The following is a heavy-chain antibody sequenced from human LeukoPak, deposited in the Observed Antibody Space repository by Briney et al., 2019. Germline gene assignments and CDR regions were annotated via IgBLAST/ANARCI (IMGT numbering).Heavy chain of an antibody. CDR1: GFTLSNTR. D-gene: IGHD5-18*01. J-gene: IGHJ3*02. V-gene: IGHV3-15*01. CDR3: ATEGSPYGYHAVGI. Sequence: GGSLRLSCTASGFTLSNTRMNWVRQAPGKGLEWVGRVKSKTGGGTTDYAAPVKGRFTISRDDSENTLYLQVNSLETEDTAVYYCATEGSPYGYHAVGIWGQGTMVTVSS. CDR2: VKSKTGGGTT.